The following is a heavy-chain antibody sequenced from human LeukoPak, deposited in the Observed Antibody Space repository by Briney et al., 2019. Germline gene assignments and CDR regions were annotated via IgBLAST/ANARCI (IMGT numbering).Heavy chain of an antibody. V-gene: IGHV4-59*12. CDR1: GGSIRSYY. J-gene: IGHJ4*02. D-gene: IGHD4-23*01. Sequence: SETLSLTCTVSGGSIRSYYWSWIRQPPGKGLEWIGYIYYSGSTNYNPSLKSRVTISVDTSKNQFSLKLSSVTAADTAVYYCARVHSTTVVTSFDYWGQGTLVTVSS. CDR3: ARVHSTTVVTSFDY. CDR2: IYYSGST.